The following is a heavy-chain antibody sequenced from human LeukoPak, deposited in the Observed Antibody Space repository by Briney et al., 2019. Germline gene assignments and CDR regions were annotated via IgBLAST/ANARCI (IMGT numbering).Heavy chain of an antibody. V-gene: IGHV3-21*06. Sequence: GGSLRLSCAVSGFTLSSYSMNWVRQAPGKGLEWVSSISSSNSYIHYADSVKGRFTISRDNAKSSLYLQMNSLRAEDTAVYYCVRDDWRFGELLSAPGLHFDHWGQGTLVTVSS. J-gene: IGHJ4*02. D-gene: IGHD3-10*01. CDR3: VRDDWRFGELLSAPGLHFDH. CDR1: GFTLSSYS. CDR2: ISSSNSYI.